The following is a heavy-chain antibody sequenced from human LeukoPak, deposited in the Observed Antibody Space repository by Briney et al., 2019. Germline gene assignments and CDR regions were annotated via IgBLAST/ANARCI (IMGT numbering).Heavy chain of an antibody. CDR3: ARLGSYHDF. D-gene: IGHD1-26*01. CDR2: IHSSGGS. Sequence: SETLSLTCTVSGASISNYYWSWIRQTPEKGLEWMGHIHSSGGSSYYPSLKSRLTLSIDTSRNQLSLKPPSVTAADTAVYFCARLGSYHDFWGQGALVTVSS. J-gene: IGHJ4*02. CDR1: GASISNYY. V-gene: IGHV4-4*09.